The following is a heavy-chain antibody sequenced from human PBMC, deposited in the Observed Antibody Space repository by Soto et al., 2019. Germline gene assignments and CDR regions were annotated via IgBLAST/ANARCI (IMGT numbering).Heavy chain of an antibody. J-gene: IGHJ4*02. Sequence: QVHLVESGGGVVQSGRSLRLSCAASGFTFSSYTMNWVRRLPGRGLEWVAVISYDGRHDYYSDSVEGRFTISRDTVKNILYLPMNSLRPEDTAVYYGATNVAVVTPADNLFDSWGQGALVTVSS. V-gene: IGHV3-30*04. D-gene: IGHD2-15*01. CDR2: ISYDGRHD. CDR1: GFTFSSYT. CDR3: ATNVAVVTPADNLFDS.